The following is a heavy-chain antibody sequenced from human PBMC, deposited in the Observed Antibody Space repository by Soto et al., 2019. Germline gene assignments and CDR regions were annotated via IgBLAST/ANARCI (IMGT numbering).Heavy chain of an antibody. CDR3: ARGPYCRSCPCIYWFDF. CDR1: GFMFNNYW. D-gene: IGHD2-15*01. V-gene: IGHV3-7*01. J-gene: IGHJ5*01. CDR2: IKQDGTEK. Sequence: EVQLVESGGDLVQPGGSLRLSCTASGFMFNNYWMTWVRQAPGKGLEWVANIKQDGTEKDYVYSVKGRLTVSRDNAKNALFLQMTSLRVEDTALYCCARGPYCRSCPCIYWFDFWGQGTWVTVSS.